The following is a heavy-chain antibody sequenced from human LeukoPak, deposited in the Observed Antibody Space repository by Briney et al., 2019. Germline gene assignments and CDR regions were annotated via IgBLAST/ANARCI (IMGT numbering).Heavy chain of an antibody. V-gene: IGHV3-7*01. CDR3: ARKGWYSDL. Sequence: GGSLRLSCAASGFTFNSYWMTWVRQAPGKGLEWVASINQDGSQKYYVESLKGRFTISRDNAKSSHYLQMNSLRAEDTAVYYCARKGWYSDLWGRGTLVSVSS. J-gene: IGHJ2*01. CDR2: INQDGSQK. CDR1: GFTFNSYW.